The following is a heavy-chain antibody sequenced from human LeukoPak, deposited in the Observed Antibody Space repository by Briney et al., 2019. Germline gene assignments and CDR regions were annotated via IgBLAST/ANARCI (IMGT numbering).Heavy chain of an antibody. CDR2: IYYSGST. V-gene: IGHV4-59*01. D-gene: IGHD3-10*01. CDR3: ARAAFMVRGVKGDAFDI. J-gene: IGHJ3*02. CDR1: GGSISSYY. Sequence: SGTPSLTCPGSGGSISSYYWGWIRQPPGKGLGGGGDIYYSGSTNYNPSLKSRVTISVDTSKNQFSLKLSSVTAADTAVYYCARAAFMVRGVKGDAFDIWGQGTMVTVSS.